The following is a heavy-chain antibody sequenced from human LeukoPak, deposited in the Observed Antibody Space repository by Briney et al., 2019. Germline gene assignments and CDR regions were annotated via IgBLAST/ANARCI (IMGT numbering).Heavy chain of an antibody. J-gene: IGHJ4*02. CDR1: XXTXSXHW. D-gene: IGHD5-18*01. CDR3: ARGGSDTAMAHDY. CDR2: INRDGSRT. Sequence: XXXSXXASXXTXSXHWMHWVRQAPGKGLMWVSRINRDGSRTDYADSVKGRFTISRDDAKNTLYLQVNSLRAEDTAVYFCARGGSDTAMAHDYWGQGTLVTVSS. V-gene: IGHV3-74*01.